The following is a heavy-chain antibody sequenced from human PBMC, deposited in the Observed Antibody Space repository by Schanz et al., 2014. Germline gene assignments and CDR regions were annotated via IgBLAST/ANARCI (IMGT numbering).Heavy chain of an antibody. D-gene: IGHD3-10*01. CDR3: ATAEDASGSYGLPACGV. V-gene: IGHV1-24*01. CDR1: GYTLSKLS. CDR2: LDLEDGEI. Sequence: QVQLVQSGAEVKKAGASVKVSCKVSGYTLSKLSIHWARQAPGKGLEWMGGLDLEDGEIVYAEQLKGRVTMTEEASTDTAYMELSRLRSQDTAVYYCATAEDASGSYGLPACGVWGQGTTVIVSS. J-gene: IGHJ6*02.